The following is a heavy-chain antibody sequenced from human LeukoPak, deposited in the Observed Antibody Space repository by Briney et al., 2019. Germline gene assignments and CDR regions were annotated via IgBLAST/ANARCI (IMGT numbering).Heavy chain of an antibody. CDR3: TRDPPRRCSGVTCYPY. CDR1: GYIFTAYY. CDR2: INPNSGGT. V-gene: IGHV1-2*02. Sequence: ASVKVSCKASGYIFTAYYIHWVRQAPGQGLEWMRWINPNSGGTTFAQTFQDRVTMTRDTSISTVYMELSSLRSDDTAVYYCTRDPPRRCSGVTCYPYWGQGTLVTVSS. J-gene: IGHJ4*02. D-gene: IGHD2-15*01.